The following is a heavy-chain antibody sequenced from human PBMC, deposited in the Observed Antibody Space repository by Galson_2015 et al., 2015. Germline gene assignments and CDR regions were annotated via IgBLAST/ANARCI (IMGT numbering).Heavy chain of an antibody. CDR3: TRGFDP. J-gene: IGHJ5*02. Sequence: SLRLSCAASGFTLSGSAMHWVRQASGKGLEWVGRIRSKANSYATAYAASVGGRFTIPRDDSKNTAYLQMNSLKTEDTAVYYCTRGFDPWGQGTLVTVSS. CDR1: GFTLSGSA. V-gene: IGHV3-73*01. CDR2: IRSKANSYAT.